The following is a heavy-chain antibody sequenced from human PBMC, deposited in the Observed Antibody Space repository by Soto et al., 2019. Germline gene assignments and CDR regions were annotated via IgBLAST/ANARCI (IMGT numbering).Heavy chain of an antibody. CDR3: ARYFDWPNAFDI. J-gene: IGHJ3*02. CDR1: GDSIRRSTYY. D-gene: IGHD3-9*01. Sequence: SETLSLTCTVSGDSIRRSTYYWGWIRQPPGKGLEWIGYIYYSGSTYYNPSLKSRVTISLDTSKNQFSLKLSSVTAADTAVYFCARYFDWPNAFDIWGQGTMVTVS. V-gene: IGHV4-39*07. CDR2: IYYSGST.